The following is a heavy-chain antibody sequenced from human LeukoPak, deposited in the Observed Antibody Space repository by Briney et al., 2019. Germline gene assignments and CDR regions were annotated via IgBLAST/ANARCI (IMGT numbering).Heavy chain of an antibody. J-gene: IGHJ6*02. D-gene: IGHD3-10*01. V-gene: IGHV3-21*01. CDR3: AREYTMVRGVVVYYYYGMDV. CDR2: ISSSSSYI. CDR1: GFTVNSYY. Sequence: GGSLRLSCAASGFTVNSYYMGWVRQAPGKGLEWVSSISSSSSYIYYADSVKGRFTISRDNAKNTLYLQMNSLRAEDTAVYYCAREYTMVRGVVVYYYYGMDVWGQGTTVTVSS.